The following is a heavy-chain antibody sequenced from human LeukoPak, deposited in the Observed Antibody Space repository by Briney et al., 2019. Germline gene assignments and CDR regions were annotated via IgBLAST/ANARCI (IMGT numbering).Heavy chain of an antibody. CDR3: AKAVDRAMVTGDYFDY. V-gene: IGHV3-23*01. Sequence: AGGSLRLSCAASGFTFSSYAMSWVRQAPGKGLEWVSAISGSGGSTYYADSVKGRFTISRDNSKNTLYLQMNSLRAEDTAVYYCAKAVDRAMVTGDYFDYWGQGTLVTVSS. D-gene: IGHD5-18*01. CDR2: ISGSGGST. CDR1: GFTFSSYA. J-gene: IGHJ4*02.